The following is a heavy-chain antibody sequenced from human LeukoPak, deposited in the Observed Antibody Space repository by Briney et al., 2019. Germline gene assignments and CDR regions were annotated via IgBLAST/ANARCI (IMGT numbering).Heavy chain of an antibody. CDR1: GFTFSNYA. V-gene: IGHV3-23*01. CDR3: AKGAIAVAGIQYRFWYFDL. Sequence: PGGSLRLSCAASGFTFSNYAMNWVRQAPGKGLEWVAYISSSSRDIYYADSVKGRFTISRDNSKNTLYLQMNSLRAEDTAVYYCAKGAIAVAGIQYRFWYFDLWGRGTLVTVSS. CDR2: ISSSSRDI. J-gene: IGHJ2*01. D-gene: IGHD6-19*01.